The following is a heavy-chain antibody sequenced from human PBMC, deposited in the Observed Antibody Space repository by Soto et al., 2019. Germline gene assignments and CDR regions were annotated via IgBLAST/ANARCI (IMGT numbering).Heavy chain of an antibody. CDR1: GYTFTSYA. D-gene: IGHD3-22*01. J-gene: IGHJ4*02. V-gene: IGHV1-3*01. CDR2: INAGNGNT. CDR3: ARGDYYDIHDY. Sequence: QVQLVQSGAEVKKPGASVKVSCKASGYTFTSYAMHWVRQAPGQSLEWMGWINAGNGNTKYSQKFQGRVTITRDTSASTAYMELSSLRSEDTAVYYCARGDYYDIHDYWGQGTLVPVSS.